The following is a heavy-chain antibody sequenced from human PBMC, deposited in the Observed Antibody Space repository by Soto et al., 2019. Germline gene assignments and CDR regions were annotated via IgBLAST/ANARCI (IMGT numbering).Heavy chain of an antibody. V-gene: IGHV3-23*01. CDR2: ISGSGGDT. J-gene: IGHJ4*02. CDR3: AKDRFGIVGPVDY. D-gene: IGHD1-26*01. Sequence: GGSLRLSCAASGLIFSDYAMSWVRQAPGKGLESVACISGSGGDTFYADSVKGRFTISRDNSKNTLSLHMNSLRVDDTAVYFCAKDRFGIVGPVDYWGQGTLVTVSS. CDR1: GLIFSDYA.